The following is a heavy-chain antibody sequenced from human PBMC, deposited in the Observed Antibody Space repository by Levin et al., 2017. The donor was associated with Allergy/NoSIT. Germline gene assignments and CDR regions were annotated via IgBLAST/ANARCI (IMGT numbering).Heavy chain of an antibody. J-gene: IGHJ4*02. CDR1: GFTLSSYG. V-gene: IGHV3-33*07. CDR3: AREMRTMSIDY. CDR2: IWYDGSNK. D-gene: IGHD3-22*01. Sequence: GGSLRLSCAASGFTLSSYGMYWVRQAPGKGLEWVASIWYDGSNKYYADSVKGRFTISRDNSKNTVYLQMNSLRAEDTAVYYCAREMRTMSIDYWGQGTLVTVSS.